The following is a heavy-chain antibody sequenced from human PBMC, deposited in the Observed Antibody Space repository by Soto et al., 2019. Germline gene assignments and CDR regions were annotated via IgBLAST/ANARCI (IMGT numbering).Heavy chain of an antibody. V-gene: IGHV3-7*01. CDR2: IKRDGSDV. J-gene: IGHJ4*02. Sequence: EVQLVESGGGSVQPGGSLRLSCEASGFIFSIYWMNWVRQAPGKGLEWVASIKRDGSDVYYVDSVKGRFTSSRDNAKNSLYLQMTSLRPEDTAVYYCARETFAAEDYWGQGTLVSVSS. CDR3: ARETFAAEDY. CDR1: GFIFSIYW. D-gene: IGHD3-10*01.